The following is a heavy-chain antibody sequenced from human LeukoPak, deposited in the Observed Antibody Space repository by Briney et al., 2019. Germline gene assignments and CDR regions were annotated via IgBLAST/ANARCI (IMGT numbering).Heavy chain of an antibody. Sequence: SVKVSCKASGGTFSSYAISWVRQAPGQGLEWMGGIIPIFGTANYAQKFQGRVTITADESTSTAYMELSSLRSEDTAVYYCARDRIAAAGRGYYYYYMDVWAKGPRSPSP. J-gene: IGHJ6*03. D-gene: IGHD6-13*01. CDR2: IIPIFGTA. V-gene: IGHV1-69*01. CDR1: GGTFSSYA. CDR3: ARDRIAAAGRGYYYYYMDV.